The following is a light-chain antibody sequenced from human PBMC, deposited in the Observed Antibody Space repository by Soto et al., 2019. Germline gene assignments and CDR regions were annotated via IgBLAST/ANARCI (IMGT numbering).Light chain of an antibody. CDR2: ATS. J-gene: IGKJ4*01. CDR1: QTISDF. CDR3: QQSFSTPLT. Sequence: DIQMTQSPSSLSASVGDRVTITCRASQTISDFLNWYQHKPGKAPNLLIYATSSLRSGVPSRFSGSGSGTHFTLTISSLQPEDFATYYCQQSFSTPLTFGGGTKVEIK. V-gene: IGKV1-39*01.